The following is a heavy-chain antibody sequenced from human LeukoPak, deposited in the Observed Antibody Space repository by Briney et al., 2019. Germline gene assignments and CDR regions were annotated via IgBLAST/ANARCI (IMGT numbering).Heavy chain of an antibody. CDR1: GGSISSGSYY. D-gene: IGHD3-10*01. J-gene: IGHJ4*02. CDR3: ARVLWFGFPDY. CDR2: IYTSGST. V-gene: IGHV4-61*02. Sequence: PSETLSLTCTASGGSISSGSYYWSWIRQPAGTGLEWIGRIYTSGSTNYNPSLKSRVTISVDTSKNQFSLKLSSVTAADTAVYYCARVLWFGFPDYWGQGTLVTVSS.